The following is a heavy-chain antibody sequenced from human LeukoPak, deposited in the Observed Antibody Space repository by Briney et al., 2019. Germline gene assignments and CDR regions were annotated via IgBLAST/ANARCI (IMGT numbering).Heavy chain of an antibody. CDR3: ARGVTLSTLLYYYYYMDV. CDR2: INPNSGGT. CDR1: GYTFTGYY. D-gene: IGHD3-22*01. V-gene: IGHV1-2*02. J-gene: IGHJ6*03. Sequence: GASVKVSCKASGYTFTGYYMHWVRQAPGQGLEWMGWINPNSGGTNSAQKFQGRVTMTRDTSISTAYMELRSLRSDDTAVYYCARGVTLSTLLYYYYYMDVWGKGTTVTVSS.